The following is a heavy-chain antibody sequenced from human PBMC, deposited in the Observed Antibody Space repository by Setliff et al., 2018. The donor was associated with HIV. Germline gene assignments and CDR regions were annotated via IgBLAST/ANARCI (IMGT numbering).Heavy chain of an antibody. CDR1: GGSFSGNY. D-gene: IGHD2-15*01. J-gene: IGHJ4*02. CDR3: AATYCRGGGRDCPQMYDY. V-gene: IGHV4-34*01. CDR2: INYSGTT. Sequence: SETLSLTCAIYGGSFSGNYWSWIRQPPGKGLEWIGEINYSGTTNHNPFLKSRVTISVDTSKKQFSLKLNSVTAADSAIYYCAATYCRGGGRDCPQMYDYWGQGSLSPSPQ.